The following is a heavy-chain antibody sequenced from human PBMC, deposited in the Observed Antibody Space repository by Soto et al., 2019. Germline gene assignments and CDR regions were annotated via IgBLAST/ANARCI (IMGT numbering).Heavy chain of an antibody. CDR1: GFTFSSYW. CDR2: INSDGSST. V-gene: IGHV3-74*01. D-gene: IGHD5-18*01. CDR3: AKQQLWPFFDY. J-gene: IGHJ4*02. Sequence: GGSLRLSCAASGFTFSSYWMHWVRQAPGKGLVWVSRINSDGSSTSYADSVKGRFTISRDNSKNTLYLQMNSLRAEDTAVYYCAKQQLWPFFDYWGQGTLVTVSS.